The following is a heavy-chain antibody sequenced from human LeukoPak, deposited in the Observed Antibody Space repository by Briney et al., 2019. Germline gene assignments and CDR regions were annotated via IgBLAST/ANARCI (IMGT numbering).Heavy chain of an antibody. CDR1: GGSISSYY. CDR2: IYTSGST. J-gene: IGHJ6*03. CDR3: ARDRAVTTPYYYMDV. V-gene: IGHV4-4*07. Sequence: SETLSLTCTVSGGSISSYYWSWIRQPAGKGLEWIGRIYTSGSTNYNPSLKSRVTMSVDTSKNQFSLKLSSVTAADTAVYYCARDRAVTTPYYYMDVWGKGTTVTVSS. D-gene: IGHD4-17*01.